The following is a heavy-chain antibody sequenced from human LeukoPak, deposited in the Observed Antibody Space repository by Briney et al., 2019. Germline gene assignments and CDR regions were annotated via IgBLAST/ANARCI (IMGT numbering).Heavy chain of an antibody. Sequence: ASVKVSCKASGGTFSSYAISWVRQAPGQGLEWMGRIIPILGIANYAQKFQGRVTITADKSTSTAYMELSSLRSEDTAVYYCARDGLPYYYDSSGYYPFDYWGQGTLVTVSS. CDR3: ARDGLPYYYDSSGYYPFDY. CDR1: GGTFSSYA. CDR2: IIPILGIA. D-gene: IGHD3-22*01. V-gene: IGHV1-69*04. J-gene: IGHJ4*02.